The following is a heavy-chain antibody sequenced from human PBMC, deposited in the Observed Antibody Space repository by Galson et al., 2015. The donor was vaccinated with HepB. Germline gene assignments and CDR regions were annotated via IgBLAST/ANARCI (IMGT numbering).Heavy chain of an antibody. Sequence: QSGAEVKEPGESLRISCKGSGYSFSTYWIGWVRQMPGKGLEWMGIIWPGDFNNRYSPSFQGQVTFSADKSISTAYLQWSSLKASDTAMYYCARQGIAVALDGRHAFDIWGQGTMVTVSS. CDR3: ARQGIAVALDGRHAFDI. D-gene: IGHD6-19*01. V-gene: IGHV5-51*01. CDR2: IWPGDFNN. CDR1: GYSFSTYW. J-gene: IGHJ3*02.